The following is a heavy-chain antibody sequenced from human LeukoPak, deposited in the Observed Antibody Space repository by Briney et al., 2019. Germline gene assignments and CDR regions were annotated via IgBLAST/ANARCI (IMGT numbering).Heavy chain of an antibody. Sequence: GGSLRLSCAASRFTFRNHGMHWVRQAPGKGLEWLSQIWSDGNNKYYADTVRGRFTISRDTSKNTLYLEMNSLRAEDTAIYYCARDGQQSSPYAYDYWGQGTLVTVSS. D-gene: IGHD2-2*01. V-gene: IGHV3-33*01. CDR1: RFTFRNHG. CDR3: ARDGQQSSPYAYDY. CDR2: IWSDGNNK. J-gene: IGHJ4*02.